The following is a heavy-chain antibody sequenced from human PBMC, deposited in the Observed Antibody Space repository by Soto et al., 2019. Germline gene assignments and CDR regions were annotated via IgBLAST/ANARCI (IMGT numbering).Heavy chain of an antibody. V-gene: IGHV4-61*01. CDR1: GVSVSNRTHY. CDR2: LYYGGT. CDR3: VRELGLTARTDDKYYYYAFDV. Sequence: SETLSLTCEVSGVSVSNRTHYWTWIRQPPGKGLEWIGFLYYGGTNYNPSLKSRLTIALDTSKNQISLNLSSVTAADTAVYYCVRELGLTARTDDKYYYYAFDVCGQGTTVTVYS. D-gene: IGHD3-22*01. J-gene: IGHJ6*02.